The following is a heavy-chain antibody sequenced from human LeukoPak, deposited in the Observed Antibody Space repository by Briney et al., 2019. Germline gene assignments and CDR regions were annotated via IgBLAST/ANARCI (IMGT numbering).Heavy chain of an antibody. D-gene: IGHD3-3*01. J-gene: IGHJ2*01. CDR1: GFAFSDDS. Sequence: GGSLRLSCVASGFAFSDDSMNWVRQAPCKGLEWVAVISYDGSNKYYADSVKGRFTISRDNSKNTLYLQMNSLRAEGTAVYYCARDHRAFKLRFLEWPSGYFDLWGRGTLVTVSS. V-gene: IGHV3-30-3*01. CDR3: ARDHRAFKLRFLEWPSGYFDL. CDR2: ISYDGSNK.